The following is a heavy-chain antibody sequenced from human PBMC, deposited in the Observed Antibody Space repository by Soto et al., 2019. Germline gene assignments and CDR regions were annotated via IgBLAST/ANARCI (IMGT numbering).Heavy chain of an antibody. J-gene: IGHJ4*02. D-gene: IGHD2-15*01. Sequence: GGSLRLSCAASGFTFSSYGMHWVRQAPGKGLEWVAVIWYDGSNKYYADSVKGRFTISRDNSKNTLYLQMNSLRAEDTAVYYCARDTKDIVVVVDASYFDYWGQGTLVTVSS. V-gene: IGHV3-33*01. CDR3: ARDTKDIVVVVDASYFDY. CDR2: IWYDGSNK. CDR1: GFTFSSYG.